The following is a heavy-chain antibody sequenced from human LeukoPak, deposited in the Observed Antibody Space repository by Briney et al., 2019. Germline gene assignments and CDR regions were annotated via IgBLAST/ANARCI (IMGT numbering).Heavy chain of an antibody. V-gene: IGHV3-11*01. CDR3: AREPRILAAGSYFFDY. CDR2: INVNGGAM. J-gene: IGHJ4*02. CDR1: GFSFKDYY. D-gene: IGHD6-13*01. Sequence: GGSLRLSCAASGFSFKDYYYSWIRQAPGKGLEWVSFINVNGGAMYYADFVKGRFTISRQNAQNSVYLEMNSLRDEDTAVYYCAREPRILAAGSYFFDYWGQGSLVTVSS.